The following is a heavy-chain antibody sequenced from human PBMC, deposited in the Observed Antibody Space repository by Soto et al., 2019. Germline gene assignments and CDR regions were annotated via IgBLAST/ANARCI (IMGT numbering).Heavy chain of an antibody. V-gene: IGHV4-61*03. CDR1: GDSVSSGNYY. CDR3: ARVFGILLWPHYDY. CDR2: LYYSGTT. Sequence: SETLSLTCTVSGDSVSSGNYYWSWIRQPPGKGLEWIGYLYYSGTTNYNPSLKSRVTISVDTSKNHFSLKLSSVTAADTAVYYCARVFGILLWPHYDYWGQGTLVTVSS. D-gene: IGHD5-18*01. J-gene: IGHJ4*02.